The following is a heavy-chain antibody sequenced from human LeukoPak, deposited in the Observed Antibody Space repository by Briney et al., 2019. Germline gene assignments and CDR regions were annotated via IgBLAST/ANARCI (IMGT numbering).Heavy chain of an antibody. D-gene: IGHD3-10*01. CDR2: IYYSGST. J-gene: IGHJ5*02. CDR3: ARDSFGELLYDVRWFDP. V-gene: IGHV4-38-2*02. Sequence: SETLSLTCTVSGYSISSGYYWGWIRQPPGKGLEWIGYIYYSGSTNYNPSLKSRVTISVDTSKNQFSLKLSSVTAADTAVYYCARDSFGELLYDVRWFDPWGQGTLVTVSS. CDR1: GYSISSGYY.